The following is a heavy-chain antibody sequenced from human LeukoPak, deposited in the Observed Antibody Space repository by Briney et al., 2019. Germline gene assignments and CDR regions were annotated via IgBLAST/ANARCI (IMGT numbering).Heavy chain of an antibody. V-gene: IGHV3-23*01. D-gene: IGHD3-10*01. J-gene: IGHJ4*02. CDR1: GFTFSSYA. CDR2: ISGSGGST. CDR3: AKVPTYYYGSGSLSLPFDY. Sequence: GGSLRLSCAASGFTFSSYAMSWVRQAPGKGLEWVSAISGSGGSTYYADSVKGRFTISRDNSKNTLYLQMNSLRAEDTAVYYCAKVPTYYYGSGSLSLPFDYWGQGTLVTVSS.